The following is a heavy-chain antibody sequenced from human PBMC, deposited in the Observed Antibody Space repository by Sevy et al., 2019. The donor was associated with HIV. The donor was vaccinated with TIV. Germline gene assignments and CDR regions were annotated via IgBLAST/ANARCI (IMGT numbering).Heavy chain of an antibody. J-gene: IGHJ4*02. V-gene: IGHV1-18*04. Sequence: ASVKVSCKASGYTFTSYGISWVRQAPGQGLEWMGWISAYNGNTNYAQKLQGRVTMTTDTSTSTAYMELRSLRSDDTAVYYCAREGYYYDSSGFLGYWGQGTLVTVSS. CDR2: ISAYNGNT. CDR1: GYTFTSYG. D-gene: IGHD3-22*01. CDR3: AREGYYYDSSGFLGY.